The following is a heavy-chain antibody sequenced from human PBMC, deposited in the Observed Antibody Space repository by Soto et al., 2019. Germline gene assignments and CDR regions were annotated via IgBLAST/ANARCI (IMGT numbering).Heavy chain of an antibody. J-gene: IGHJ4*02. CDR3: ARGPRITIFGVVIRYYFDY. Sequence: ASVKVSCKASGYTFTSYAMHWVRQAPGQRLEWMGWINAGNGNTKYSQKFQGRVTITRDTSASTAYMELSSLRSEDTAVYYCARGPRITIFGVVIRYYFDYWGQGTLVTVSS. CDR1: GYTFTSYA. D-gene: IGHD3-3*01. V-gene: IGHV1-3*01. CDR2: INAGNGNT.